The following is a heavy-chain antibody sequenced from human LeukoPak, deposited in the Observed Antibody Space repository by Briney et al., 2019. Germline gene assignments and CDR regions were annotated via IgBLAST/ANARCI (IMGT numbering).Heavy chain of an antibody. Sequence: SETLSLTCTVSGGSISSYYWSWIRHPPGKGLEWSGYIYYSRSNNYNSPLKSRVTISVDTTKNQFFLKLSSATAADAAVYYCARGGYFDMLYHVDYWGQGTLVTVSS. CDR2: IYYSRSN. CDR1: GGSISSYY. V-gene: IGHV4-59*01. D-gene: IGHD3-9*01. CDR3: ARGGYFDMLYHVDY. J-gene: IGHJ4*02.